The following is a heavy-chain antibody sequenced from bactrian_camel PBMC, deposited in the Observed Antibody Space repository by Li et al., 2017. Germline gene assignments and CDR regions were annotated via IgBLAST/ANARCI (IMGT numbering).Heavy chain of an antibody. CDR2: ISAGGMWR. Sequence: DVQLVESGGGLVQPGGSLRLSRAASGFTFSSLRMSWVRQAPGEGLEWVSTISAGGMWRWYADSVKGRFTISRDNAKNTVYLQMNSLKPEDTAMYQCMAERFSGLNVFMEYGGSWRGHGTQVTVS. CDR1: GFTFSSLR. V-gene: IGHV3S40*01. CDR3: MAERFSGLNVFMEYGGSW. D-gene: IGHD6*01. J-gene: IGHJ4*01.